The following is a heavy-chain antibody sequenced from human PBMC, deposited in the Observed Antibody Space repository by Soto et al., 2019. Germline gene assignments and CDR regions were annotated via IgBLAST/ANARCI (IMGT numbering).Heavy chain of an antibody. J-gene: IGHJ6*02. CDR1: GFTFSSYG. Sequence: GGSLRLSCAASGFTFSSYGMHWVRQAPGKGLEWVAVISYDGSNKYYADSVKGRFTISRDNSKNTLYLQMNSLRAEDTAVYYCAKVNVGCGESAAGYYYGMDVWGQGTTVTVAS. CDR2: ISYDGSNK. D-gene: IGHD3-10*01. V-gene: IGHV3-30*18. CDR3: AKVNVGCGESAAGYYYGMDV.